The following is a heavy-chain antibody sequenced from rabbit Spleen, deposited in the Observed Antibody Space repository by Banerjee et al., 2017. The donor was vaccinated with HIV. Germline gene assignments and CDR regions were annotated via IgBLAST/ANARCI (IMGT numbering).Heavy chain of an antibody. Sequence: QSLEESGGDLVKPGASLTLTCTASGFSFSSSDYMCWVRQAPGKGLEWISCITGSTSDFTYSATWAKGRFTISKTSSTTVTLHMTSLTVADTATYFCARDTGSSFSSYGMDLWVPGTLVTVS. J-gene: IGHJ6*01. CDR2: ITGSTSDFT. V-gene: IGHV1S40*01. CDR3: ARDTGSSFSSYGMDL. D-gene: IGHD8-1*01. CDR1: GFSFSSSDY.